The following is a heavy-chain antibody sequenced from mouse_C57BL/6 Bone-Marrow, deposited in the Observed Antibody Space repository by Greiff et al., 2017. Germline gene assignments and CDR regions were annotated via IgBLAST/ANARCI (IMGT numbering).Heavy chain of an antibody. CDR2: ISSGSSTI. CDR3: ARRHNWVYAMDY. CDR1: GFTFSDYG. Sequence: EVQLVESGGGLVKPGGSLKLSCAASGFTFSDYGMHWVRQAPEKGLEWVAYISSGSSTIYYADTVKGRFTISRDTAKNTLFLQMSSLRSEDTAMYYCARRHNWVYAMDYWGKGTSVTVSS. D-gene: IGHD4-1*02. V-gene: IGHV5-17*01. J-gene: IGHJ4*01.